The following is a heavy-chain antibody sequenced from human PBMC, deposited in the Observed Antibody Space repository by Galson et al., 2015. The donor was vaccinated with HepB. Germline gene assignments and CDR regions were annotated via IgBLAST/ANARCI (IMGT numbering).Heavy chain of an antibody. V-gene: IGHV1-46*04. Sequence: SVKVSCKASGYIFTFYYMHWVRQAPGQGLEWMGIINPTDGATVYAQKLQGRVTMTSDTSTNTVYMELSGLTSDDTAVYYCARAAGLVFREDTWFDTWGQGTLVAVSS. CDR3: ARAAGLVFREDTWFDT. J-gene: IGHJ5*02. D-gene: IGHD3-10*01. CDR2: INPTDGAT. CDR1: GYIFTFYY.